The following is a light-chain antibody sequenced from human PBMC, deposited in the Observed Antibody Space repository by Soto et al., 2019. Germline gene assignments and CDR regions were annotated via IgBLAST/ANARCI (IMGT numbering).Light chain of an antibody. CDR2: EVS. Sequence: QSALTQPASVSGSPGQSITISCTGTSSDVGGYEFVSWYQQHPGKAPKLMIYEVSNRPSGVSSRFSGSKSGNTASLTVSGLQAEDEADYYCSSYAGNNKYVFGTGTKVTVL. CDR3: SSYAGNNKYV. CDR1: SSDVGGYEF. J-gene: IGLJ1*01. V-gene: IGLV2-14*01.